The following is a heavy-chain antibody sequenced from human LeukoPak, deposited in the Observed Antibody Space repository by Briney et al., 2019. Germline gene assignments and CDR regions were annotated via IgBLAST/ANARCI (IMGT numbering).Heavy chain of an antibody. J-gene: IGHJ5*02. CDR2: ISWNSGSI. V-gene: IGHV3-9*01. D-gene: IGHD3-10*01. CDR3: AKGPRGFGELFP. CDR1: GFTFDDYA. Sequence: SLRLSCAASGFTFDDYAMHWVRQAPGKGLEWVSGISWNSGSIGYADSVKGRFTISRDNAKNSLYLQMNSLRAEDTALYYCAKGPRGFGELFPWGQGTLVTVSS.